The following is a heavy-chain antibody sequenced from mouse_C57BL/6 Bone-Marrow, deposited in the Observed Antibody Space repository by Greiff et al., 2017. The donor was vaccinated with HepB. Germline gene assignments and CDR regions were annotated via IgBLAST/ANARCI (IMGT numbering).Heavy chain of an antibody. V-gene: IGHV1-43*01. Sequence: VQLQQSGPELVKPGASVKISCKASGYSFTGYYMHWVKQSSEKSLEWIGEINPSTGGTSYNQKFKGKATLTVDKSSSTASMQLKSLTSEDSAVYYCAPDSSGYRGFAYWGQGTLVTVSA. CDR1: GYSFTGYY. J-gene: IGHJ3*01. D-gene: IGHD3-2*02. CDR2: INPSTGGT. CDR3: APDSSGYRGFAY.